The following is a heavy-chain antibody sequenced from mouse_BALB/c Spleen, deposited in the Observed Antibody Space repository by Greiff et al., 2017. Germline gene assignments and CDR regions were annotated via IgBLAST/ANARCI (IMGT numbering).Heavy chain of an antibody. D-gene: IGHD1-1*01. CDR2: IYPGDGDT. CDR1: GYTFTSYW. J-gene: IGHJ2*01. V-gene: IGHV1-87*01. CDR3: ARADGSSQYYFDY. Sequence: VQGVESGAELARPGASVKLSCKASGYTFTSYWMQWVKQRPGQGLEWIGAIYPGDGDTRYTQKFKGKATLTADKSSSTAYMQLSSLASEDSAVYYCARADGSSQYYFDYWGQGTTLTVSS.